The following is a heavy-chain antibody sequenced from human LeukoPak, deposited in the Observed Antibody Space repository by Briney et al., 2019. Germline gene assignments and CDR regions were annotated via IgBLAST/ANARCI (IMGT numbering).Heavy chain of an antibody. V-gene: IGHV4-34*01. J-gene: IGHJ4*02. CDR3: ARGRGYDSSGYYFYY. Sequence: SETLSLTCAVYGGSFSGYYWSWIRQPPGKGLEWNGEINHSGSTNYNPSLKSRVTISVDTSKNQFSLKLSSVTAADTAVYYCARGRGYDSSGYYFYYWGQGTLVTVSS. D-gene: IGHD3-22*01. CDR1: GGSFSGYY. CDR2: INHSGST.